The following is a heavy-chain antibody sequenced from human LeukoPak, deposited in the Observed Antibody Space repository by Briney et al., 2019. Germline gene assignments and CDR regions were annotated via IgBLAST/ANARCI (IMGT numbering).Heavy chain of an antibody. CDR2: ISAYNGNT. D-gene: IGHD3-22*01. CDR1: GYTFTSYG. J-gene: IGHJ4*02. V-gene: IGHV1-18*01. CDR3: VRDESLVVTTPGYFEH. Sequence: ASVKISCKASGYTFTSYGISWLRQAPGQGLEWMGWISAYNGNTNYAQKLQGRVTMTTDTSTSTAYMELRSLRSDATADYYCVRDESLVVTTPGYFEHWGQGALVTVSS.